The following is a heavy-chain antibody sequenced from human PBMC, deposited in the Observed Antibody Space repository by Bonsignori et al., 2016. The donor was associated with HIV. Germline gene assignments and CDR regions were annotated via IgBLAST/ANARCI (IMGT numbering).Heavy chain of an antibody. CDR2: IIPIFGTA. J-gene: IGHJ4*02. D-gene: IGHD7-27*01. V-gene: IGHV1-69*01. Sequence: WVRQAPGQGLEWMGGIIPIFGTANYAQKFQGRVTITADESTSTAYMELSSLRSEDTAVYYCARGTGAYYFDYWGQGTLVTVSS. CDR3: ARGTGAYYFDY.